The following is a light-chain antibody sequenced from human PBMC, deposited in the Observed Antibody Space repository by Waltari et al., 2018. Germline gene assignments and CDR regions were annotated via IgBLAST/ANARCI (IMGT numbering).Light chain of an antibody. CDR3: LQYSSSLT. V-gene: IGKV1-12*01. CDR2: KAS. Sequence: DIQMTQSPSSLSASVGDTVTITCRASQSISSWLDWYQQKPGKAPKLLIYKASSLQSGVPSRFSGSGSGTEFTLTISSLPPEDFATYYCLQYSSSLTFGPGTKLDI. J-gene: IGKJ3*01. CDR1: QSISSW.